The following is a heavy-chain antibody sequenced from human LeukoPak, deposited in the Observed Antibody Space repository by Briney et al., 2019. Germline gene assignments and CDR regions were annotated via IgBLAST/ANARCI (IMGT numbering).Heavy chain of an antibody. CDR1: GGSFSGYY. J-gene: IGHJ4*02. V-gene: IGHV4-34*01. CDR2: INHSGST. Sequence: SETLSLTCAVYGGSFSGYYWSWIRQPPGKGLEWIGEINHSGSTNYNPSLKSRVTISVDTSKNQFSLKLSSVTAADTAVYYCARGMGYGFGELLLDYWGQGTLVTVSS. D-gene: IGHD3-10*01. CDR3: ARGMGYGFGELLLDY.